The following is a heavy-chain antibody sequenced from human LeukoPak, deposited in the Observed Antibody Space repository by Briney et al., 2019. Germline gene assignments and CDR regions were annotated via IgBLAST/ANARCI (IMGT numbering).Heavy chain of an antibody. CDR3: ARDLFPFDYCGSGTQRPDYYYYYGMDV. CDR2: ISSSSSYI. D-gene: IGHD3-10*01. V-gene: IGHV3-21*01. Sequence: PGGSLRLSCAASGFTFSSYSMNWVRQAPGKGLEWVSSISSSSSYIYYADSVKGRFTISRDNAKNSLYLQMNSLRAEDTAVYYCARDLFPFDYCGSGTQRPDYYYYYGMDVWGQGTTVTV. CDR1: GFTFSSYS. J-gene: IGHJ6*02.